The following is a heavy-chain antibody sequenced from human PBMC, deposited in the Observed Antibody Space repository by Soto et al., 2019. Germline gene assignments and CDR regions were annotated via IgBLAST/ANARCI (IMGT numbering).Heavy chain of an antibody. Sequence: PSETLSLTCTVSGGSISSGDYYWSWIRQPPGKGLEWIGYIYYSGSTYYNPSLKSRVTISVDTSKNQFSLKLSSVTAADTAVYYCAREGGYDLGYGMDVWGQGTTVTVSS. CDR1: GGSISSGDYY. CDR2: IYYSGST. CDR3: AREGGYDLGYGMDV. V-gene: IGHV4-30-4*01. J-gene: IGHJ6*02. D-gene: IGHD5-12*01.